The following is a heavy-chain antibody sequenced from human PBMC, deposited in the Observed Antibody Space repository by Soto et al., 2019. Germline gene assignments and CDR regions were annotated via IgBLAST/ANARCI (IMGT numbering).Heavy chain of an antibody. V-gene: IGHV3-30*18. CDR2: ISYDGSNK. CDR3: AKIGDHTYYYYYMDV. D-gene: IGHD4-17*01. Sequence: GGSLRLSCAASGFTFSSYGMHWVRQAPGKGLEWVAVISYDGSNKYYADSVKGRFTISRDNSKNTLYLQMNSLRAEDTAVYYCAKIGDHTYYYYYMDVWGKGTTVTVSS. J-gene: IGHJ6*03. CDR1: GFTFSSYG.